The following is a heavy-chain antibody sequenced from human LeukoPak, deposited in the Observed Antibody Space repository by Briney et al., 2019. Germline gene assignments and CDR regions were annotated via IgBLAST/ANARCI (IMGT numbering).Heavy chain of an antibody. CDR1: GYSFTSYW. J-gene: IGHJ6*02. D-gene: IGHD3-9*01. Sequence: GESLKISCKGSGYSFTSYWIGWVRQMPGKGLESMGIIYPGDSDTRYSPSFQGQVTISADKSISTAYLQWSSLKASDTAMYYCARPRRYFVSNYYGMDVWGQGTTVTVSS. CDR3: ARPRRYFVSNYYGMDV. V-gene: IGHV5-51*01. CDR2: IYPGDSDT.